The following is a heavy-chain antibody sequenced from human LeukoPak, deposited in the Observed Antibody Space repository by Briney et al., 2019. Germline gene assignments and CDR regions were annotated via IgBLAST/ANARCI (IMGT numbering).Heavy chain of an antibody. Sequence: ASVKVSCKASGYTFTSYDINWVRQATGQGLEWMGWMNPNSGNTGYAQKFQGRVTMTRDTSTSTVYMELSSLRSEDTAVYYCARLQSGGSCFDYWGQGTLVTVSS. CDR2: MNPNSGNT. CDR3: ARLQSGGSCFDY. J-gene: IGHJ4*02. CDR1: GYTFTSYD. V-gene: IGHV1-8*01. D-gene: IGHD2-15*01.